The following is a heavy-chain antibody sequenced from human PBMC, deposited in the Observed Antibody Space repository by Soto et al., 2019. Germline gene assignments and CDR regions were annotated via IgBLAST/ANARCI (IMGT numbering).Heavy chain of an antibody. J-gene: IGHJ4*02. CDR2: INHSGGT. CDR3: ARVFCSGGSCYSFDY. CDR1: GGSFSGYY. Sequence: QVQLQQWGAGLLKPSETLSLTCAVYGGSFSGYYWSWIRQPPGKGLEWIGEINHSGGTNYNPSLKSRVTISVDTSKHQFSLKLSSVTAADTALYYCARVFCSGGSCYSFDYLVQGTLVTVSS. D-gene: IGHD2-15*01. V-gene: IGHV4-34*01.